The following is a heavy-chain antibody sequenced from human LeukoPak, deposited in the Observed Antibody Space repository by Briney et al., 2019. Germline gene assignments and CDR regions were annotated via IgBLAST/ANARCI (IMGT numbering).Heavy chain of an antibody. Sequence: PGGSLRLSCAASGFTLSTYVMTWVRQAPGKGPEWVATIDGRGGSTYYADSVKRRFTVSRDNSENTLLLQMNSLRDEDTALYFCAKDAYNSGWSGYLDYWGQGALVTVSS. CDR2: IDGRGGST. D-gene: IGHD6-19*01. J-gene: IGHJ4*02. CDR3: AKDAYNSGWSGYLDY. CDR1: GFTLSTYV. V-gene: IGHV3-23*01.